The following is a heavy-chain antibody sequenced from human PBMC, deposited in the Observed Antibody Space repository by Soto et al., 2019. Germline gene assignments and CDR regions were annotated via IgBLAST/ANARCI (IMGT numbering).Heavy chain of an antibody. J-gene: IGHJ4*02. D-gene: IGHD1-26*01. CDR3: SSEGAGFDY. V-gene: IGHV3-73*02. CDR1: GFTFSGSA. CDR2: IRSKANSYAT. Sequence: EVQLVESGGGLVQPGGSLKLPCAASGFTFSGSAMHWVRQASGKGLEWVGRIRSKANSYATAYAPPVNGRFTVSRDDSRNTTYLHLNSLKSEDTAVDYCSSEGAGFDYGGEGTLVTVSS.